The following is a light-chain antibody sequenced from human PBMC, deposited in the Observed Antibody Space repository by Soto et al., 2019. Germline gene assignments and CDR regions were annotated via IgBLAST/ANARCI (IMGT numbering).Light chain of an antibody. J-gene: IGKJ2*01. CDR1: QSISSE. V-gene: IGKV3-15*01. CDR3: QQGHNWPLT. CDR2: GAS. Sequence: EIVMTQSPATLSVSPGESATLSCRASQSISSELAWYQQKPGPPPKLLIYGASTRATGVPARFTGRGSGSDFTRTTSGLQSEDYALYYCQQGHNWPLTFGQGNRLEI.